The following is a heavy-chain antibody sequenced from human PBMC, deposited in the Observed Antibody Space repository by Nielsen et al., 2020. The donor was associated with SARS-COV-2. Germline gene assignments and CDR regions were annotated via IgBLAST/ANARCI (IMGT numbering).Heavy chain of an antibody. CDR1: GFTFGDYA. CDR2: IRSKAYGGTT. Sequence: GESLKISCTASGFTFGDYAMSWFRQAPGKGLEWVGFIRSKAYGGTTEYAASVKGRFTISRDDSKSIAYLQMNSLKTEDTAVYYCTRGGMATASFDYWGQGTLGTVSS. V-gene: IGHV3-49*03. CDR3: TRGGMATASFDY. D-gene: IGHD5-24*01. J-gene: IGHJ4*02.